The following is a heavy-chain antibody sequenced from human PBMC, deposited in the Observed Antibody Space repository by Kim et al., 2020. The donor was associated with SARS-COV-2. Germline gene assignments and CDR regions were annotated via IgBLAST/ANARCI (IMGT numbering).Heavy chain of an antibody. CDR1: GGTFSSYA. CDR2: IIPILGIA. D-gene: IGHD6-6*01. J-gene: IGHJ4*02. CDR3: AASARRWFRSRTEDTFDY. V-gene: IGHV1-69*04. Sequence: SVKFSCKASGGTFSSYAISWVRQAPGQGLEWMGRIIPILGIANYAQKFQGRVTITADKSTSTAYMELSSLRSEGTAVYYCAASARRWFRSRTEDTFDYWGQGTLVTVSS.